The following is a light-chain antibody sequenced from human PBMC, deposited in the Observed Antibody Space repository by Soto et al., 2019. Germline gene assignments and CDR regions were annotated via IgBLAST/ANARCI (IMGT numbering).Light chain of an antibody. Sequence: QAVVTQPPSVSGTPGQRVTISCSGSSPNVGNNYVYWYRQFPGAAPKLLIYRSDQRPSGVPDRFSGSKSGTSASLAISGLRSEDEADYYCAAWDDNLSVVLFGGGTNLTVL. J-gene: IGLJ2*01. V-gene: IGLV1-47*01. CDR2: RSD. CDR3: AAWDDNLSVVL. CDR1: SPNVGNNY.